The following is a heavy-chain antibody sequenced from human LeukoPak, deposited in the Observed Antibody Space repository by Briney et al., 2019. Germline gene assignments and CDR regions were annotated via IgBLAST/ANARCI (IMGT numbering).Heavy chain of an antibody. D-gene: IGHD1-26*01. CDR3: ARGLSGSYPQDY. CDR2: ISGSGGST. J-gene: IGHJ4*02. V-gene: IGHV3-23*01. Sequence: GGSLRLSCAASGFTFRTYAMSWVRQAPGKGLEWVSAISGSGGSTYYADSVKGRFTNSRDNSKNTLYLQMNSLRAEDTAVYYCARGLSGSYPQDYWGQGTLVTVSS. CDR1: GFTFRTYA.